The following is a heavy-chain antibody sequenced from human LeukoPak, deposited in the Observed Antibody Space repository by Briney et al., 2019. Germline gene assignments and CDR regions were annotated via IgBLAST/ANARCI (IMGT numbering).Heavy chain of an antibody. J-gene: IGHJ4*02. CDR2: IDPNSGGT. Sequence: ASVTVSCKASGYTFTGYYMHWVRQAPGQGLEWMGWIDPNSGGTHYAQKFQGRVTMTRDTSISTVYMELSRMSSDDTAVFYCARVGTLWFGDATTFDYWGQGTLVTGSS. CDR3: ARVGTLWFGDATTFDY. CDR1: GYTFTGYY. D-gene: IGHD3-10*01. V-gene: IGHV1-2*02.